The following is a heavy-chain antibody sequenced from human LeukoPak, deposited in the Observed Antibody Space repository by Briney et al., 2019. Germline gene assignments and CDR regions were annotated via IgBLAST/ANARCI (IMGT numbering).Heavy chain of an antibody. D-gene: IGHD3-22*01. J-gene: IGHJ4*02. CDR2: IYYSGST. CDR1: GGSISSYY. CDR3: ARYYYDSSGYYYFDY. V-gene: IGHV4-59*12. Sequence: SETLSLTCTVSGGSISSYYWSWIRQPPGRGLEWIGYIYYSGSTNYNPSLKSRVTISIDTSKNQFSLKLSSVTAADTAVYYCARYYYDSSGYYYFDYWGQGILVTVSS.